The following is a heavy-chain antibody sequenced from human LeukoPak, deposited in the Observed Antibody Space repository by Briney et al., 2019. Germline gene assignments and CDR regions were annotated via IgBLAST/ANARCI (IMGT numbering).Heavy chain of an antibody. CDR2: IYYSGST. V-gene: IGHV4-31*03. D-gene: IGHD6-13*01. CDR3: ARHADAIAEGFDP. J-gene: IGHJ5*02. CDR1: GGSISSGGYY. Sequence: SETLSLTCTVSGGSISSGGYYWSWIRQHPGKGLEWIGYIYYSGSTYYNPSLKSRVTISVDTSKNQFSLKLSSVTAADTAVYYCARHADAIAEGFDPWGQGTLVTVSS.